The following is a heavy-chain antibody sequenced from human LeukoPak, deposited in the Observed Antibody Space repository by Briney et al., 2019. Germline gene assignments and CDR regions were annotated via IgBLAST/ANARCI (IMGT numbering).Heavy chain of an antibody. Sequence: ASVKVSCKASGYTFTSYGISWVRQAPGQGLEWMGWISAYNGDTNYAQNFQGRVTMTRDTSTSTVYMEVNSLRSEDTAVYYCARQGTYSSAIGMGYWGQGTLVTVSS. CDR2: ISAYNGDT. D-gene: IGHD6-19*01. CDR3: ARQGTYSSAIGMGY. J-gene: IGHJ4*02. V-gene: IGHV1-18*01. CDR1: GYTFTSYG.